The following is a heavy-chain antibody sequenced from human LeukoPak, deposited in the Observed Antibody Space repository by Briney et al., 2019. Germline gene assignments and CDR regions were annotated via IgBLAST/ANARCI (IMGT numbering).Heavy chain of an antibody. J-gene: IGHJ4*02. CDR1: GFTFSSYW. D-gene: IGHD3-10*01. Sequence: GGSLRLSCAASGFTFSSYWMHWVRQAPGKGLVWVSRINSDGSSTSYADSVKGRFTISRDNSKNTLYLQMNSLRAEDTAVYYCARDGFIYYYGSGSYYPSDYWGQGTLVTVSS. CDR2: INSDGSST. CDR3: ARDGFIYYYGSGSYYPSDY. V-gene: IGHV3-74*01.